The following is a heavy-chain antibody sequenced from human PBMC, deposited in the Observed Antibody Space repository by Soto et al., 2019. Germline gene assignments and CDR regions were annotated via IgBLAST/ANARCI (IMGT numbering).Heavy chain of an antibody. CDR2: LSYSGDST. CDR3: AKRGIYDSSGYLPLEC. V-gene: IGHV3-23*04. CDR1: GFTFSNYG. J-gene: IGHJ1*01. D-gene: IGHD3-22*01. Sequence: EVQLVESGGGLVQTGGSLRLSCAASGFTFSNYGMSWVLQAPGKGLECLSALSYSGDSTYYADSVKGRFTFSRDNPKETLYLKMDSRRAEDTAVYYCAKRGIYDSSGYLPLECWGQGTLVTVAS.